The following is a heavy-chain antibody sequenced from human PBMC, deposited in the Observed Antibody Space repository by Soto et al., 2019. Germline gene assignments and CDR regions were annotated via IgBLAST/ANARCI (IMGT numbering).Heavy chain of an antibody. CDR3: ARVLGAGLAHGPDYYEDYGMDV. D-gene: IGHD1-26*01. CDR2: INPIFGTA. Sequence: QVQLVQSGAEVKKPGSSVKVSCKASGGTFSSYAISWVRQAPGQGLEWMGGINPIFGTANYAQKFQGRVTITAAESTSTAYMERSSRSSEDTAVYYCARVLGAGLAHGPDYYEDYGMDVWGQGTTVTVSS. V-gene: IGHV1-69*01. CDR1: GGTFSSYA. J-gene: IGHJ6*02.